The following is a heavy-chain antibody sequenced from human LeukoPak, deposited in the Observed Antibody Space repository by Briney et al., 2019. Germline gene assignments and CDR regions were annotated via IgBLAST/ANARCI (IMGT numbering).Heavy chain of an antibody. CDR2: IGSSGGGI. CDR1: GFTFSTYT. D-gene: IGHD2-8*01. Sequence: GGSLRLSCAASGFTFSTYTMYWVRHPPGKRLEWVSIIGSSGGGIHYADSAKGRFTISRDNSKNTLSLQMNNLRPEDTAVYYCAKDSWSRNGIYDAFDIWGQGTMVTVSS. V-gene: IGHV3-23*01. J-gene: IGHJ3*02. CDR3: AKDSWSRNGIYDAFDI.